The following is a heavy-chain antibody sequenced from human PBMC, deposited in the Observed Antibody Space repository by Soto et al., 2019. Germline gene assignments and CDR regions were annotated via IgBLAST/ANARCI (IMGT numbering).Heavy chain of an antibody. D-gene: IGHD5-12*01. CDR1: GFSLSTSGVG. CDR3: AHPVATWNY. J-gene: IGHJ4*02. CDR2: IYWADDK. Sequence: QITLKESGPTLVKPTQTLTLTCTFSGFSLSTSGVGVGWIRQPPGTALEWLALIYWADDKRYIPSLKSRLTITKDTSKNQVVLTMTTMDPVDTATYYCAHPVATWNYWGQGTLVTVSS. V-gene: IGHV2-5*02.